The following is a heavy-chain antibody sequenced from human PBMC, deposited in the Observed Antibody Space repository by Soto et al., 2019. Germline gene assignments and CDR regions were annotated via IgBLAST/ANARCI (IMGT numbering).Heavy chain of an antibody. D-gene: IGHD6-13*01. CDR2: ISAYNGNT. Sequence: ASVKVSFKASGYTFTSYGISWVRQAPGQGLEWMGWISAYNGNTNYAQKLQGRVTMTADTSTSTAYMELRSLRSDDTAVYYCARVRFASPIAAAGTRWMGPRFDPWGQGTLVTVSS. CDR3: ARVRFASPIAAAGTRWMGPRFDP. CDR1: GYTFTSYG. V-gene: IGHV1-18*01. J-gene: IGHJ5*02.